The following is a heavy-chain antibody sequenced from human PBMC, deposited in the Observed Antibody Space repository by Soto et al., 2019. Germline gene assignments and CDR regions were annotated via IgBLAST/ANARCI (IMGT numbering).Heavy chain of an antibody. V-gene: IGHV3-30*04. D-gene: IGHD6-19*01. CDR2: ISKDGMNK. CDR1: GFSFSSYA. CDR3: AREMYSSDYFVKWFEP. J-gene: IGHJ5*02. Sequence: QVRLVESGGGVVQPGRSLRLSCTASGFSFSSYAMYWFRQPPGKGLEWVAVISKDGMNKNYADSVKGRVTVSRDNANYSLALQLNSLRGEDTAMYYCAREMYSSDYFVKWFEPWGQGTLVTVSS.